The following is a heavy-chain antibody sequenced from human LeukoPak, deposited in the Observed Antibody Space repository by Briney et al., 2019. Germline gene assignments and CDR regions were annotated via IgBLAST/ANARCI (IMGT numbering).Heavy chain of an antibody. CDR3: GKFEAVGGWFGAPPRF. D-gene: IGHD3-10*01. CDR1: GFTFSSYA. V-gene: IGHV3-23*01. Sequence: GGSLRLSCAASGFTFSSYAMSWVRQAPGKGLEWVSAISGSGGTTFHADSVKGRFTISRDNSNNRLYLQMNSLRVEDTALYHCGKFEAVGGWFGAPPRFWGQGTLVAVSS. J-gene: IGHJ4*02. CDR2: ISGSGGTT.